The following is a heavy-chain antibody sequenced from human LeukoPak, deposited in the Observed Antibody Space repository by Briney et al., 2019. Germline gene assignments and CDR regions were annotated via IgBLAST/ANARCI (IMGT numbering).Heavy chain of an antibody. V-gene: IGHV4-31*03. Sequence: PSETLSLTCTVSGGSISSGGYYWSWIRQHPGKGLEWIGYIYYSGSTYYNPSLKSRATISVDTSKNQFSLKLSSVTAADTAVYYCASSYCSSTSCYLDYWGQGTLVTVSS. CDR1: GGSISSGGYY. CDR3: ASSYCSSTSCYLDY. J-gene: IGHJ4*02. CDR2: IYYSGST. D-gene: IGHD2-2*01.